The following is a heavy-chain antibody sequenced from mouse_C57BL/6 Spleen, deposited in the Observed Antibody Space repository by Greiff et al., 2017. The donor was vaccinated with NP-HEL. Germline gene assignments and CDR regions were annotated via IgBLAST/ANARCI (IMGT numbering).Heavy chain of an antibody. J-gene: IGHJ1*03. CDR3: ARIWAYDGWYFDV. V-gene: IGHV2-2*01. Sequence: QVQLQQSGPGLVQPSQSLSITCTVSGFSLTSYGVHWVRQSPGKGLEWLGVIWSGGSTDYNAAFISRLSISKDNSKSQVFFKMNSLQADDTAIYYCARIWAYDGWYFDVWGTGTTVTVSS. D-gene: IGHD2-12*01. CDR1: GFSLTSYG. CDR2: IWSGGST.